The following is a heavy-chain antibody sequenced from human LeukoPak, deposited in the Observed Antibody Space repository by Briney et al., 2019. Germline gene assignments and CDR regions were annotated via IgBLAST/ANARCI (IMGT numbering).Heavy chain of an antibody. J-gene: IGHJ4*02. V-gene: IGHV1-46*01. CDR2: INPSGGST. Sequence: GASVKVSCKASGYTFTSYYMHWVRQAPGQRLEWIGIINPSGGSTSYAQKFQGRVTMTRDTSTSTVYMELSSLRSEDTAVYYCARGKGYSYDTLYYFDYWGQGTLVTVSS. D-gene: IGHD5-18*01. CDR1: GYTFTSYY. CDR3: ARGKGYSYDTLYYFDY.